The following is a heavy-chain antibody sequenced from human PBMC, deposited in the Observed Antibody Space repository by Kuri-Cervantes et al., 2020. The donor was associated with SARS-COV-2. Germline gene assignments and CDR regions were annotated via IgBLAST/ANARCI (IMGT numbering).Heavy chain of an antibody. CDR1: GFTFSSYA. D-gene: IGHD3-3*01. Sequence: GESLKISCAASGFTFSSYAMSWVRQAPGKGLEWVSVIYSGGSTYYADSVKGRFTISRDNSKNTLYLQMNSLRAEDTAVYYCARGAIFGVVIAHFDYWGQGTPVTVSS. CDR3: ARGAIFGVVIAHFDY. V-gene: IGHV3-53*01. CDR2: IYSGGST. J-gene: IGHJ4*02.